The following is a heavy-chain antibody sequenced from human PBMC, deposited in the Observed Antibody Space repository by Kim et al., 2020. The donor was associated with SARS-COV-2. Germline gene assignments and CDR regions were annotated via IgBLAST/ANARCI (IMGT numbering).Heavy chain of an antibody. J-gene: IGHJ4*02. V-gene: IGHV1-2*02. CDR3: ASSVRVGANLLDY. D-gene: IGHD1-26*01. Sequence: YAQKFQGRVTMTRDTSISTAYMELSRLRSDDTAVYYCASSVRVGANLLDYWGQGTLVTVSS.